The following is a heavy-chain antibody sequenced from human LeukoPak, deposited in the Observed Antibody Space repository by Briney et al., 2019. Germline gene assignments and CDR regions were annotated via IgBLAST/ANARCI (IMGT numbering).Heavy chain of an antibody. CDR3: ARVSAGIAVAGGEFDY. CDR2: INHSGST. V-gene: IGHV4-34*01. Sequence: LETLSLTCAVYGGSFSGYYWSWIRQPPGKGLEWIGEINHSGSTNYNPSLKSRVTISVDTSKNQFSLKLSSVTAADTAVYYCARVSAGIAVAGGEFDYWGQGTLVTVSS. CDR1: GGSFSGYY. J-gene: IGHJ4*02. D-gene: IGHD6-19*01.